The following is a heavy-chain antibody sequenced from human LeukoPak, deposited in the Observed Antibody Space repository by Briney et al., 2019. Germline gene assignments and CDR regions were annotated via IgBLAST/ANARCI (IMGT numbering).Heavy chain of an antibody. Sequence: GGSLRLSCAASGFTFSDYYMSWIRQAPGKGLEWVSYISSSGSTIYYADSVKGRFTISRDNAKNSLYLQMNSLRAEDTAVYYCARESITMVRGVPTGEDYWGQGTLVTVSS. J-gene: IGHJ4*02. D-gene: IGHD3-10*01. V-gene: IGHV3-11*01. CDR2: ISSSGSTI. CDR1: GFTFSDYY. CDR3: ARESITMVRGVPTGEDY.